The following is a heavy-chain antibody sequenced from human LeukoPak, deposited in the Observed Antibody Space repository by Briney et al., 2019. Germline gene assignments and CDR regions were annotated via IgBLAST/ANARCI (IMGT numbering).Heavy chain of an antibody. Sequence: SVTLSCTVSGYTFTVLSMQWVRHPPGRGREWVGGFSREGAPTIYARQIQGRVTMTEATSTATAYMELSSLRSEDTALYYCATHDSHSAKNGRPRLPDWGQGTLVTVSS. CDR3: ATHDSHSAKNGRPRLPD. J-gene: IGHJ4*02. CDR2: FSREGAPT. CDR1: GYTFTVLS. D-gene: IGHD2-15*01. V-gene: IGHV1-24*01.